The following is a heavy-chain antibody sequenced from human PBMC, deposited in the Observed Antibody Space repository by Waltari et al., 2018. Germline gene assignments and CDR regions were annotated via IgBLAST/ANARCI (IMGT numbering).Heavy chain of an antibody. CDR2: IIPIFGTA. Sequence: QVQLVQSGAEVKKPGSSVKVSCKASGGTFRSYAISWVRQAPGQGLEWMGGIIPIFGTAKYAQKFQGKVTITADESTSTAYMELSSLRSEDTAVYYCARDHVVVVVAATYDAFDIWGQGTMVTVSS. V-gene: IGHV1-69*13. J-gene: IGHJ3*02. CDR1: GGTFRSYA. D-gene: IGHD2-15*01. CDR3: ARDHVVVVVAATYDAFDI.